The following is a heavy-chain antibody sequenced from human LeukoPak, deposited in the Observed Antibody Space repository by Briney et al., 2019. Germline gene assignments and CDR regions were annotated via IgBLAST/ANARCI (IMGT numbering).Heavy chain of an antibody. V-gene: IGHV3-64*01. Sequence: GGSLRLSCAASGFTFSSYSMNWVRQAPGKGLEYVSAISSNGGSTYYANSVKGRFTISRDNSKNTLYLQMGSLRAEDMAVYYCARSTVEYYYFDYWGQGTLVTVSS. CDR1: GFTFSSYS. CDR3: ARSTVEYYYFDY. D-gene: IGHD4-23*01. J-gene: IGHJ4*02. CDR2: ISSNGGST.